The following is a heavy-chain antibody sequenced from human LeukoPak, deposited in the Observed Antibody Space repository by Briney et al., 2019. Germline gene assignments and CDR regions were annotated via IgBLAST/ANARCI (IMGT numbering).Heavy chain of an antibody. Sequence: GGSLRLSCAASGFTFSSYSMNWVRQAPGEGLEWVSSISSSSSYIYYADSVKGRFTISRDNAKNSLYLQMNSLRAEDTAVYYCARAPKLGAYDYWGQGTLVTVSS. V-gene: IGHV3-21*01. J-gene: IGHJ4*02. CDR2: ISSSSSYI. CDR3: ARAPKLGAYDY. D-gene: IGHD1-26*01. CDR1: GFTFSSYS.